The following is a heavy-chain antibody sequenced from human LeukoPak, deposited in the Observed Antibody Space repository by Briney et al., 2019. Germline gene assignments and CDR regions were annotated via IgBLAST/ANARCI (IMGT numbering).Heavy chain of an antibody. Sequence: GGSLRLSCAASGFTFSSYEMNWVRQAPGEGLEWVSYISSSGSTIYYADSVKGRFTISRDNAKNSLYLQMNSLRAEDTAVYYCARRGVAGAFDIWGQGTMVTVSS. J-gene: IGHJ3*02. D-gene: IGHD2-15*01. CDR1: GFTFSSYE. CDR2: ISSSGSTI. V-gene: IGHV3-48*03. CDR3: ARRGVAGAFDI.